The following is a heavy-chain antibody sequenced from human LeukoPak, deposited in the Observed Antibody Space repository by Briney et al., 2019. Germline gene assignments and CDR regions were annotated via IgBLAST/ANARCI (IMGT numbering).Heavy chain of an antibody. CDR3: AKESGITMVRGVLDY. D-gene: IGHD3-10*01. Sequence: GGSLRLSCAASGSTFSSYAMHWVRQAPGKGLEWVSAISGSGGSTYYADSVKGRFTISRDNSKNTLYLQMNSLRAEDMAVYYCAKESGITMVRGVLDYWGQGTLVTVSS. CDR1: GSTFSSYA. J-gene: IGHJ4*02. V-gene: IGHV3-23*01. CDR2: ISGSGGST.